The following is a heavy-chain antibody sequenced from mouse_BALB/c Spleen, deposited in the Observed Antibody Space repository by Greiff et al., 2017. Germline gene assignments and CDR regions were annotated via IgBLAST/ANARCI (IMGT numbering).Heavy chain of an antibody. J-gene: IGHJ1*01. CDR2: ISSGGST. D-gene: IGHD1-1*01. Sequence: EVKVEESGGGLVKPGGSLKLSCAASGFTFSSYAMSWVRQTPEKRLEWVASISSGGSTYYPDSVKGRFTISRDNARNILYLQMSSLRSEDTAMYYCARAYYGDWYFDVWGAGTTVTVSS. V-gene: IGHV5-6-5*01. CDR3: ARAYYGDWYFDV. CDR1: GFTFSSYA.